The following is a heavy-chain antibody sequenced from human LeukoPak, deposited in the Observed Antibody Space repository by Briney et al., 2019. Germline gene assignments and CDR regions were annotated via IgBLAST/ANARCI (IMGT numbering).Heavy chain of an antibody. J-gene: IGHJ4*02. V-gene: IGHV3-64*01. CDR3: AKDPHDSGTYPYYFDY. D-gene: IGHD1-26*01. CDR1: GFTFSTYA. Sequence: GGSLRLSCAASGFTFSTYAMHWVRQAPGKGLEYVSAISSDGGSTYYANSVKGRFTISRDNSRNTLYLQMNSLRAEDTAVYYCAKDPHDSGTYPYYFDYWGQGTLVTVSS. CDR2: ISSDGGST.